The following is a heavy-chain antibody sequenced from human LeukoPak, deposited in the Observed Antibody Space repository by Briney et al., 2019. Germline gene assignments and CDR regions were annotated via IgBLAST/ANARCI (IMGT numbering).Heavy chain of an antibody. Sequence: GGSVTASSMAYGYSSTVLYVGWVRQADGGGREWVGWINPISGGSNHAQKVQDRVTMTRDTSINTVYMELRSLRSDDTAVYYCARDPDPTSTFGGVIVIPESGGYFDYWGQGTLVTVSS. CDR1: GYSSTVLY. CDR2: INPISGGS. CDR3: ARDPDPTSTFGGVIVIPESGGYFDY. D-gene: IGHD3-16*02. J-gene: IGHJ4*02. V-gene: IGHV1-2*02.